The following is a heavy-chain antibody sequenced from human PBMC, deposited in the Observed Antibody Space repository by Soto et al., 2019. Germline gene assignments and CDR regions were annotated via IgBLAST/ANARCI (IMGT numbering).Heavy chain of an antibody. J-gene: IGHJ4*02. CDR2: ISYDGSNK. Sequence: SGGSLRLSCAASGFTFSSYAMHWVRQAPGKGLEWVAVISYDGSNKYYADSVKGRFTISRDNSKNTLYLQMNSLRAEDTAVYYCAKDRRNYYDSSGLDYWGQGTLVTVSS. V-gene: IGHV3-30-3*01. CDR1: GFTFSSYA. D-gene: IGHD3-22*01. CDR3: AKDRRNYYDSSGLDY.